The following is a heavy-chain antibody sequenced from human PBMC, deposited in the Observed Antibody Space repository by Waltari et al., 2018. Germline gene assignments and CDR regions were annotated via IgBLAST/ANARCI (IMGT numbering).Heavy chain of an antibody. Sequence: EVQLVESGGGLVKPGGSLRLSCAASGFTFSSYSMNWVRQAPGKGLEWVSSISSSSSYIYYADSVKGRFTISRDNAKNSLYLQMNSLRSDDTAVYYCATSRGLEMATIEGYYYYYGMDVWGQGTTVTVSS. J-gene: IGHJ6*02. V-gene: IGHV3-21*04. CDR2: ISSSSSYI. CDR1: GFTFSSYS. CDR3: ATSRGLEMATIEGYYYYYGMDV. D-gene: IGHD5-12*01.